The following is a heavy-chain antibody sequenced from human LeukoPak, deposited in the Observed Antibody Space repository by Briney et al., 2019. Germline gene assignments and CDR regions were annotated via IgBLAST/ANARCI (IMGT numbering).Heavy chain of an antibody. CDR2: IYHSGST. J-gene: IGHJ4*02. CDR3: ASGPFYYYDSSGQIDY. D-gene: IGHD3-22*01. CDR1: GYSISSGYY. Sequence: SETLSLTCAVSGYSISSGYYWGWIRQPPGKGLEWIGSIYHSGSTYYNPSLKSRVTISVDTSKNQFSLKLSSVTAADTAVYYCASGPFYYYDSSGQIDYWGQGTLVTVSS. V-gene: IGHV4-38-2*01.